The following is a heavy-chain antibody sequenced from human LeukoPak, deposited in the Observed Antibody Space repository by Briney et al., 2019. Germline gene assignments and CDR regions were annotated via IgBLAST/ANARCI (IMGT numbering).Heavy chain of an antibody. CDR1: GYTFTSYA. CDR2: INTNTGNP. V-gene: IGHV7-4-1*02. Sequence: GASVKVSCKASGYTFTSYAMNWVRQAPGQGLEWMGWINTNTGNPTYAQGFTGRFVFSLDTSVSTAYLQISSLKAEDTAVYYCARVVSPIVVVPAYWFDPWGQGTLVTVSS. J-gene: IGHJ5*02. D-gene: IGHD2-2*01. CDR3: ARVVSPIVVVPAYWFDP.